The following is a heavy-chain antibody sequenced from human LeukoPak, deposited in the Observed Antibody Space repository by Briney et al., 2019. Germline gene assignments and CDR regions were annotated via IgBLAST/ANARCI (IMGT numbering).Heavy chain of an antibody. Sequence: GGSLRLSCAASGFTFSSYWMSWVRQAPGKGLEWVSAISGNGDSTYYADSVKGRFTISRDNSKNTLYLQMNSLRAEDTAVYYCAKDLPEDSGIVGTYPGLDYWGQGTLVTVSS. J-gene: IGHJ4*02. CDR2: ISGNGDST. D-gene: IGHD1-26*01. CDR3: AKDLPEDSGIVGTYPGLDY. V-gene: IGHV3-23*01. CDR1: GFTFSSYW.